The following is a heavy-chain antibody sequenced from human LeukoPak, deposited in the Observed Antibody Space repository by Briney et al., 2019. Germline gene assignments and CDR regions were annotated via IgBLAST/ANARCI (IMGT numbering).Heavy chain of an antibody. CDR1: GGSFSGYY. Sequence: SETLSLTCAVYGGSFSGYYWSWIRQPPGKGLEWIGEINHSGSTNYNPSLKSRVTISVDTSKNQFSLKLSSVTAADTAVYYCARGRGDCSGGSCYSHYYYYMDVWGKGTTVTVSS. D-gene: IGHD2-15*01. V-gene: IGHV4-34*01. CDR3: ARGRGDCSGGSCYSHYYYYMDV. CDR2: INHSGST. J-gene: IGHJ6*03.